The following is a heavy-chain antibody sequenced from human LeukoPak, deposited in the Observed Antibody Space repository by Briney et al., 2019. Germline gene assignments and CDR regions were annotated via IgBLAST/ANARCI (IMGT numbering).Heavy chain of an antibody. D-gene: IGHD6-6*01. V-gene: IGHV1-2*02. CDR3: ARVSWEYSSSSEDY. Sequence: ASVKVSCKASGYTFTGYYMHWVRQAPGQGLEWMGWINPNSGGTNYAQKFQGRVTMTRDTSISTAYMELSRLRSDDTAVYYCARVSWEYSSSSEDYWGQGTLVTVSS. J-gene: IGHJ4*02. CDR2: INPNSGGT. CDR1: GYTFTGYY.